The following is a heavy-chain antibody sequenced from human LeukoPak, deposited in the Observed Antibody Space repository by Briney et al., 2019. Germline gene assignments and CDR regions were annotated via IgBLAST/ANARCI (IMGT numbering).Heavy chain of an antibody. J-gene: IGHJ6*03. Sequence: SETLSLSCTVSGGSISSYYWSWIRQPPGKGLEWIGYIYYSGSTNYNPSLKSRVTISVDTSKNQFSLKLTSVTAADTAVYYCARTTEGGYTYGYFYYYYMDVWGKGTTVTIPS. CDR2: IYYSGST. D-gene: IGHD5-18*01. V-gene: IGHV4-59*01. CDR1: GGSISSYY. CDR3: ARTTEGGYTYGYFYYYYMDV.